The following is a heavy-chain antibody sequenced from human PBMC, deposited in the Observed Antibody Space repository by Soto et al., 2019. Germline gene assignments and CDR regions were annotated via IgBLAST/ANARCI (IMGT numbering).Heavy chain of an antibody. Sequence: GGSLRLSCAASGFTFSSYAMNWVRQAPGKGLEWVSGMSGDGGRTYYADSVKGRFTISRDNFKNTLFLQMNSLRAEDTAVYYCAARFDSGGWYYGAFDIWGQGTMVTVSS. V-gene: IGHV3-23*01. D-gene: IGHD6-19*01. CDR1: GFTFSSYA. J-gene: IGHJ3*02. CDR2: MSGDGGRT. CDR3: AARFDSGGWYYGAFDI.